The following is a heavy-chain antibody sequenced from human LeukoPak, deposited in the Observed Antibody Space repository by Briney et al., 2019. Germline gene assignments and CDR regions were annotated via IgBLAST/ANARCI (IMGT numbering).Heavy chain of an antibody. CDR1: GGSISSGSYY. CDR3: AGNRNALGDVNWLDP. Sequence: PSQTLSLTCTVSGGSISSGSYYWSWIRQPAGKGLEWIGRIYTSGSTNYNPSLKSRVTISVDTSKNQFSLKLSSVTAADTAVYYCAGNRNALGDVNWLDPWGQGTLVTVSS. V-gene: IGHV4-61*02. CDR2: IYTSGST. D-gene: IGHD3-16*01. J-gene: IGHJ5*02.